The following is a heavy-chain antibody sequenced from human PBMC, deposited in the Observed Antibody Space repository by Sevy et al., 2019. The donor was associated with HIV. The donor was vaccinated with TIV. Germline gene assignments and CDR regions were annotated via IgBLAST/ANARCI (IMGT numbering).Heavy chain of an antibody. CDR1: GFTFSSYA. Sequence: GGSLRLSCAASGFTFSSYAMSWVRQAPGKGLEWVSAISGSGGSTYYADSVKGRFTISRDNSKNTLYLQMNSLRAEDTAVYYCAKEGRFVALAGRVAAAGGGSGYWGQGTLVTVSS. CDR2: ISGSGGST. J-gene: IGHJ4*02. V-gene: IGHV3-23*01. CDR3: AKEGRFVALAGRVAAAGGGSGY. D-gene: IGHD6-13*01.